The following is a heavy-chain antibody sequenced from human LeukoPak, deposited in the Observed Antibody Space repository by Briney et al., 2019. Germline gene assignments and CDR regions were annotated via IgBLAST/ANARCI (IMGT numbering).Heavy chain of an antibody. D-gene: IGHD5-18*01. CDR3: ATASGYSYGHPWDFDY. Sequence: ASVKVSCKVSGYTFTDYYMHWVQQAPGKGLEWKGLVDPEDGETIYAEKFQGRVTITADTSTDTAYMELSSLRSEDTAVYYCATASGYSYGHPWDFDYWGQGTLVTVSS. V-gene: IGHV1-69-2*01. J-gene: IGHJ4*02. CDR2: VDPEDGET. CDR1: GYTFTDYY.